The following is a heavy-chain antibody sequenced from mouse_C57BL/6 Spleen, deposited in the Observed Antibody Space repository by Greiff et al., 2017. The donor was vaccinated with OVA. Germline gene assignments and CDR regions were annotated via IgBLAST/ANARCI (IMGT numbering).Heavy chain of an antibody. D-gene: IGHD2-4*01. V-gene: IGHV10-1*01. CDR1: GFSFNTYA. CDR2: IRSKSNNYVT. Sequence: EVKLVESGGGLVQPKGSLKLSCAASGFSFNTYALNWVRQAPGKGLEWVALIRSKSNNYVTYYADSVKDRLTISRDDSESMLYLQMNNLKTEDTAMYYCVRHYDYEGYFDVWGTGTTVTVSS. CDR3: VRHYDYEGYFDV. J-gene: IGHJ1*03.